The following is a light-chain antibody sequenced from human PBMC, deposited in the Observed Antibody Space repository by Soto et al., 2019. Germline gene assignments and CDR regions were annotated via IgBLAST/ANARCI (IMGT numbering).Light chain of an antibody. CDR1: SGHSSYA. V-gene: IGLV4-69*01. J-gene: IGLJ2*01. CDR3: QTWGTGFQV. Sequence: QLVLTQPPSASASLGASVRLTCTLSSGHSSYAIAWHQKQPGKSPRYLMDLKNDGSHTKGDGIPDRFSGSSSGAERSLIISSLQSEDEADYYCQTWGTGFQVFGGGTKLTVL. CDR2: LKNDGSH.